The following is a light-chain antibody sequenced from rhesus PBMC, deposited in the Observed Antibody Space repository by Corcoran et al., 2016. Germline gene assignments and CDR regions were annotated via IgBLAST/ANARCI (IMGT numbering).Light chain of an antibody. Sequence: DIQMTQSPSSLSASVGDRVTITCRASQGISDYLSWYQQKPGETPKLLIYAASGLQSGIPSRSRGSGSGTDFTLSISSLQSDDFATYYCQHYYSTPPSFGQGTKVEIK. CDR3: QHYYSTPPS. V-gene: IGKV1-36*02. J-gene: IGKJ2*01. CDR2: AAS. CDR1: QGISDY.